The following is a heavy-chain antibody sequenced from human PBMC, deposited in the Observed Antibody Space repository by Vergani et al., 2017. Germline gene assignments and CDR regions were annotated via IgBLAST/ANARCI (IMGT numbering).Heavy chain of an antibody. CDR1: GGTFSSYT. V-gene: IGHV1-69*02. CDR3: ARVGQYNIAAARSLDY. Sequence: QVQLVQSWAEVKKPGSSVKVSCKASGGTFSSYTISWVRQAPGQGLEWMGRIIPILGIANYAQKFQGRVTITADKSTSTAYMELSSLRSEDTAVYYCARVGQYNIAAARSLDYWGQGTLVTVSS. J-gene: IGHJ4*02. CDR2: IIPILGIA. D-gene: IGHD6-13*01.